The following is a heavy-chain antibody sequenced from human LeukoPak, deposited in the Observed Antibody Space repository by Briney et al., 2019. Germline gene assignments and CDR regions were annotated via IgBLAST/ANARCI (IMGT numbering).Heavy chain of an antibody. Sequence: ASVKVSCKASGYTFTSYDINWVRQAPGQGLEWMGWINPNSGGTNYAQKFQGRVTMTRDTSICTAYMELSRLRSDDTAVYYCARDRSFRDSSGYYYAYWGQGTLVSVSS. V-gene: IGHV1-2*02. D-gene: IGHD3-22*01. CDR1: GYTFTSYD. CDR2: INPNSGGT. CDR3: ARDRSFRDSSGYYYAY. J-gene: IGHJ4*02.